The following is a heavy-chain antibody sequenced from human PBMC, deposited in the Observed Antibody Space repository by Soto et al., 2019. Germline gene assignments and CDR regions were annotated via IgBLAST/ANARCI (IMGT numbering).Heavy chain of an antibody. CDR3: ARESGYGDYLFDY. Sequence: EVKLVESGGGLVKPGGSLRLSCAASGFIFSGYSMNWVRQAPGKGLEWVSSISSSSSYIHYADSVKGRFTISRDNAKNSLYLQMNSLRAEDTAVYYCARESGYGDYLFDYWGQGTLVTVSS. CDR2: ISSSSSYI. V-gene: IGHV3-21*01. D-gene: IGHD4-17*01. CDR1: GFIFSGYS. J-gene: IGHJ4*02.